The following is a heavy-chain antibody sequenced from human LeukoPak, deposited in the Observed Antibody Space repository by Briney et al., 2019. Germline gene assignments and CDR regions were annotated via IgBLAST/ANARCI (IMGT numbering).Heavy chain of an antibody. D-gene: IGHD5-12*01. Sequence: GGSLRLSCVASGFTFSSYGMHWVRQAPGKGLEWVAVIWYDGSNKYYADSVEGRFTISRDNSKNTLYLQMNSLRAEDTAVYYCARRIYGGYEFTIDYWGQGTLVTVSS. J-gene: IGHJ4*02. CDR3: ARRIYGGYEFTIDY. CDR2: IWYDGSNK. V-gene: IGHV3-33*01. CDR1: GFTFSSYG.